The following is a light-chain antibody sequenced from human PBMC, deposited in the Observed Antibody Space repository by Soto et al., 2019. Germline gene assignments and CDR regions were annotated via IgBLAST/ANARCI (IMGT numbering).Light chain of an antibody. Sequence: EIVLTQSPGTLSLSPKERATLSCRASQSVSSSFLAWYQQKPGQAPRLLIYGASTRATGIPARFSGSGSGTEFTLTISSLEPEDFSVYYCQQRYNWPITFCQVTRLEVK. CDR1: QSVSSSF. J-gene: IGKJ5*01. CDR2: GAS. V-gene: IGKV3D-20*02. CDR3: QQRYNWPIT.